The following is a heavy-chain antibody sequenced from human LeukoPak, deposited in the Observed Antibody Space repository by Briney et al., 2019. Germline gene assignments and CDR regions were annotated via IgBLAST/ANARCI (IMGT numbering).Heavy chain of an antibody. CDR3: ARLVDYYGMDV. J-gene: IGHJ6*02. D-gene: IGHD3-10*01. CDR1: GSIFTSYW. Sequence: GGSLQISCKGSGSIFTSYWIGWVRQLPGKGLQWMGIIYPGDSDTRYSPSFQGQVTISADKSISTAYLQWSSLKASDTAMYYCARLVDYYGMDVWGQGTTVTVSS. CDR2: IYPGDSDT. V-gene: IGHV5-51*01.